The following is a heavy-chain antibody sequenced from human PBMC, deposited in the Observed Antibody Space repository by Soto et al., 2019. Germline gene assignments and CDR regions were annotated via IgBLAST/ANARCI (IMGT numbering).Heavy chain of an antibody. V-gene: IGHV5-51*01. J-gene: IGHJ6*02. D-gene: IGHD6-6*01. CDR1: GYSFTSYW. CDR3: ASSRAASSSSTLYYYYYGMDV. Sequence: GEYLKISCKGSGYSFTSYWIGWVRQMPGKGLEWMGIIYPGDSDTRYSPSFQGQVTISADKSISTAYLQWSSLKASDTAMYYCASSRAASSSSTLYYYYYGMDVWGQGTTVTVSS. CDR2: IYPGDSDT.